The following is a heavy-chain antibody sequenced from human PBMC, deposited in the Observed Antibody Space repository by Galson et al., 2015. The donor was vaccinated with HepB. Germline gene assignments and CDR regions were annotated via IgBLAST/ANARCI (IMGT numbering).Heavy chain of an antibody. Sequence: ETLSLTCTVSGGSISSHYWSWIRQSPGKGLEWIGYIYHSGSTKYNPSLRSRVTISGDMSKNQFSLKLTSVTAADTAVYYCAREGNSGYEKENYYYMDVWGKGTTVTVSS. J-gene: IGHJ6*03. CDR2: IYHSGST. D-gene: IGHD5-12*01. V-gene: IGHV4-59*11. CDR3: AREGNSGYEKENYYYMDV. CDR1: GGSISSHY.